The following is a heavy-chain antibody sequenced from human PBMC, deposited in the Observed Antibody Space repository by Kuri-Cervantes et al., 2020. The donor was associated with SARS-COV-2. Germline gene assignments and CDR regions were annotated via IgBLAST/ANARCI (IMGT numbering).Heavy chain of an antibody. V-gene: IGHV3-52*02. CDR3: ARDCAAGIFDY. Sequence: GGSLRLSCAASGFTFSSSWMHWVCQAPEKGQEWVADIKCDGSEKYYVDSVKGRLTISRDNAKNSLYLQVNSLRAEDMTVYYCARDCAAGIFDYWGQGTLVTVSS. CDR2: IKCDGSEK. CDR1: GFTFSSSW. D-gene: IGHD1-1*01. J-gene: IGHJ4*02.